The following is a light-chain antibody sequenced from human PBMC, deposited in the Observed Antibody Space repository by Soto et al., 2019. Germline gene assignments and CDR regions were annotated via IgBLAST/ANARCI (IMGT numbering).Light chain of an antibody. J-gene: IGKJ3*01. CDR1: QSISSGS. CDR3: QHYGSSPPFT. Sequence: VLTQSPGTLSLSPGERATLSCRASQSISSGSLAWYQQKPGQAPRLLIFAASARVTGIPDRFSGSGSGTGFTLTISRLEPEDVAFYYCQHYGSSPPFTFGPGTKVDIK. V-gene: IGKV3-20*01. CDR2: AAS.